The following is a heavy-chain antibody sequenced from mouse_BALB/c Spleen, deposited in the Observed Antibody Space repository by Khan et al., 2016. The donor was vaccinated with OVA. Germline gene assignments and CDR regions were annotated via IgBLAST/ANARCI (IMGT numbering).Heavy chain of an antibody. CDR1: GFTFSSYS. CDR2: ISSGGDYT. J-gene: IGHJ3*01. CDR3: ASHLTGSFAY. V-gene: IGHV5-6*01. D-gene: IGHD4-1*01. Sequence: EVKPMESGGDLVKPGGSLKFSCAASGFTFSSYSMSWVRQTPDKRLEWVATISSGGDYTYYSDNVKGRFTISRDNAKNTLYLQMSSLKSEDTAMYYCASHLTGSFAYWGQGTLVTVSA.